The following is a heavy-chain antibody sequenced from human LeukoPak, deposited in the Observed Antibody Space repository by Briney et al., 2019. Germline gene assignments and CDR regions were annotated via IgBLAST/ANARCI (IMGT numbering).Heavy chain of an antibody. J-gene: IGHJ3*02. Sequence: GGSLRLSCAASGFTSSSYEMNWVRQAPGKGLEWVSYISSSGTTIYYADSVKGRFTISRDNAKNSLYLQMNSLRAEDTAVYYCARDISLFDIWGQGTMVTVSS. CDR3: ARDISLFDI. D-gene: IGHD3-9*01. V-gene: IGHV3-48*03. CDR2: ISSSGTTI. CDR1: GFTSSSYE.